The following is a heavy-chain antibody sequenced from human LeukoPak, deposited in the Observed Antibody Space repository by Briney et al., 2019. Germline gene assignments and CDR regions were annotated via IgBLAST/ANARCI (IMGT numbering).Heavy chain of an antibody. D-gene: IGHD3-10*02. CDR3: AELGITMIGGV. CDR1: GFTFSSYE. Sequence: PGVSLRLSCAASGFTFSSYEMKWVRQAPGKGLEWVSYISSSGSTIYYADSVKGRFTISRDNAKNSLYLQMNSLRAEDTAVYYCAELGITMIGGVWGKGTTVTISS. CDR2: ISSSGSTI. V-gene: IGHV3-48*03. J-gene: IGHJ6*04.